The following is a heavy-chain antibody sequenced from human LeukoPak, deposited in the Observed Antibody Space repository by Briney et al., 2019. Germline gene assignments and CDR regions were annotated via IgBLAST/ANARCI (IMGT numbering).Heavy chain of an antibody. CDR3: ARALGYCSSASCYYFDN. Sequence: GGSLRLSCAASGFTFSSYNMNWVRQAPGKGLEWVSYISSRSSIIYYADSVKGRFTISRDNAKNSLYLQMNSLRAEDTAVYYCARALGYCSSASCYYFDNWGQGTLVTVSS. CDR1: GFTFSSYN. V-gene: IGHV3-48*01. J-gene: IGHJ4*02. D-gene: IGHD2-2*01. CDR2: ISSRSSII.